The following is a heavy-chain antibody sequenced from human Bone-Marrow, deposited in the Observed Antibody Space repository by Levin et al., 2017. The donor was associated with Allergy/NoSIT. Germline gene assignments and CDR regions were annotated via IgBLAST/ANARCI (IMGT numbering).Heavy chain of an antibody. J-gene: IGHJ6*02. CDR3: ARDPIFPWGDKGNYGMDV. CDR1: GFTFSSYS. Sequence: GGSLRLSCAASGFTFSSYSMNWVRQAPGKGLEWVSSISSSSSYIYYADSVKGRFTISRDNAKNSLYLQMNSLRAEDTAVYYCARDPIFPWGDKGNYGMDVWGQGTTVTVSS. CDR2: ISSSSSYI. D-gene: IGHD3-3*01. V-gene: IGHV3-21*01.